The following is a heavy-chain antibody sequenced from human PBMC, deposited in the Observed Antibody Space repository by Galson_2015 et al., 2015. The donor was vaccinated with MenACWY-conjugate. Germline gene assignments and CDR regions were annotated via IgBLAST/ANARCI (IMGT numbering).Heavy chain of an antibody. J-gene: IGHJ4*02. V-gene: IGHV3-74*01. Sequence: SLRLSCAASGFIFNNYWVYWVRQAPGKGLVWVSRINPGGSSTTYADSVKDRFTISRDNARNTLYLQMNSLRPEDTAVFYCAESRGASSYFGSWGQGTLDTVSS. CDR3: AESRGASSYFGS. CDR1: GFIFNNYW. D-gene: IGHD1-26*01. CDR2: INPGGSST.